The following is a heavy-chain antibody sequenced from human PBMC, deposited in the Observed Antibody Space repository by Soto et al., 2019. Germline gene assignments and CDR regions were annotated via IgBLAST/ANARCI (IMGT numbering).Heavy chain of an antibody. D-gene: IGHD2-15*01. Sequence: SETLSLTCTVSGGSISSYYWSWIRQPAGKGLEWIGRIYTSGSTNYNPSLKSRVTMSVDTSKNQFPLKLSSVTAADTAVYYCAGGERGSWPHYYGMDVWGQGTTVTVSS. V-gene: IGHV4-4*07. CDR1: GGSISSYY. CDR2: IYTSGST. CDR3: AGGERGSWPHYYGMDV. J-gene: IGHJ6*02.